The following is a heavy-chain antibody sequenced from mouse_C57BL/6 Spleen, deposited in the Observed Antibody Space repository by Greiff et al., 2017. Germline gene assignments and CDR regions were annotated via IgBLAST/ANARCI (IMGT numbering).Heavy chain of an antibody. CDR3: ASRIYSNYVNYAMDY. V-gene: IGHV1-82*01. CDR2: IYPGDGDT. D-gene: IGHD2-5*01. J-gene: IGHJ4*01. CDR1: GYAFSSSW. Sequence: QVQLQPSGPELVKPGASVKISCKASGYAFSSSWMNWVKQRPGTGLEWIGRIYPGDGDTNYNGKFKGKATLTADNSSSTAYMQLRSLTSEDSAVYFCASRIYSNYVNYAMDYWGQGTSVTVSS.